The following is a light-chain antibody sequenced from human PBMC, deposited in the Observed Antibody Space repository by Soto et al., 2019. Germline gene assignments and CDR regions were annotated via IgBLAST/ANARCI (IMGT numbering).Light chain of an antibody. CDR2: GAS. CDR1: QGINNW. CDR3: QHANNFPRT. Sequence: DIQMTQSPSSVSASVGDRVTITCRASQGINNWLAWYQQKPGKAPKLLIHGASTLQSGVPSRFSGSGSGTDFTLTINSLQPEDFATYYCQHANNFPRTFGGGTKVEIK. V-gene: IGKV1-12*01. J-gene: IGKJ4*01.